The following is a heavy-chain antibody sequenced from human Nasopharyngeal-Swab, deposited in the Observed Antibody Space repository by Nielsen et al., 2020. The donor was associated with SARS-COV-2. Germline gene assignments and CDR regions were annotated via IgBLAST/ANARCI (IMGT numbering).Heavy chain of an antibody. CDR3: ARRAARDGYNYEVDP. Sequence: GESLKISCISSGYSFFNHWIGWVRQKPGKGLEWMWLVSPGNSEIAYSPSFQGQITISADKSINTAYLQWSSLRASDTAMYFCARRAARDGYNYEVDPWGQGTLVTVSS. J-gene: IGHJ5*02. D-gene: IGHD5-24*01. CDR1: GYSFFNHW. V-gene: IGHV5-51*01. CDR2: VSPGNSEI.